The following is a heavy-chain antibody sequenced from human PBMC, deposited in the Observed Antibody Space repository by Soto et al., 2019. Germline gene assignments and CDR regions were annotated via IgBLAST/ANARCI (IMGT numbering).Heavy chain of an antibody. V-gene: IGHV3-13*01. CDR2: IGTAGDT. CDR3: ARGFGSFYYMDV. CDR1: GFSLSSYD. D-gene: IGHD3-10*01. J-gene: IGHJ6*03. Sequence: GGCMRLSCAASGFSLSSYDMHWVRQAPGRGLEWVSVIGTAGDTSYRGSVKGRFTISREKANNSLYLQMNSLLAGDTAVYYCARGFGSFYYMDVWGKGTTVTVSS.